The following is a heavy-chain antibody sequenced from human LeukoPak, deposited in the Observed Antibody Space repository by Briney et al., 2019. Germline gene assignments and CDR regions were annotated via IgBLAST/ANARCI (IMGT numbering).Heavy chain of an antibody. V-gene: IGHV3-53*01. Sequence: PGGSLRLSCAASGFTFSSYSMNWVRQAPGKGLEWVSVIYSGGNTYYADSVEGRFTISRDNSKNTLYLQMKTLKAEDTAVYYCARDEVTGPPYYYYYYMDVWGKGTTVTISS. D-gene: IGHD2-21*02. CDR2: IYSGGNT. CDR3: ARDEVTGPPYYYYYYMDV. CDR1: GFTFSSYS. J-gene: IGHJ6*03.